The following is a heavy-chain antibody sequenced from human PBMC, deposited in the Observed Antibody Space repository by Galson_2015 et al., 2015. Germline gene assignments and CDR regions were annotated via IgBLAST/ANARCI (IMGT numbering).Heavy chain of an antibody. V-gene: IGHV3-48*02. J-gene: IGHJ4*02. CDR2: ISNGGSTI. Sequence: SLRLSCAASGFTFRDYSMNWVRQAPGKGLEWISYISNGGSTIYYADSVKGRFTISRDNAKNSLYLQMNSLRDEDTAVYYCATVTKPLRYFDSWGQGTLVTVSS. D-gene: IGHD3-9*01. CDR3: ATVTKPLRYFDS. CDR1: GFTFRDYS.